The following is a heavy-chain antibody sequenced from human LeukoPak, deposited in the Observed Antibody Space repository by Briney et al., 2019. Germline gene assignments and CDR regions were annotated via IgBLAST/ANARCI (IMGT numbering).Heavy chain of an antibody. J-gene: IGHJ3*02. V-gene: IGHV1-58*01. D-gene: IGHD3-10*01. Sequence: GASVKVSCKASGFTFTSSAVQWVRQARGQRLEWIGWIVVGSGNTNYAQEFQEGVTITRDMSTSTAYMELSSLRSEDTAVYYCAADPAGNAFDIWGQGTMVTVSS. CDR1: GFTFTSSA. CDR3: AADPAGNAFDI. CDR2: IVVGSGNT.